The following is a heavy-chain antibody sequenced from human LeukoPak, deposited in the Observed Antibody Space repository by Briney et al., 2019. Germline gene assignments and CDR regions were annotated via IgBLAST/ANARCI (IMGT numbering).Heavy chain of an antibody. D-gene: IGHD3-22*01. V-gene: IGHV3-23*01. CDR3: AKYEPVFTMISGVDY. CDR2: IGGSGGST. CDR1: GFTFSSYA. Sequence: GGSLRLSCAASGFTFSSYAMSWVRQAPGKGLEWVSAIGGSGGSTYYADSVKGRFTISRDNSKNTLYLQMNSLRAEDTAVYYCAKYEPVFTMISGVDYWGQGTLVTVSS. J-gene: IGHJ4*02.